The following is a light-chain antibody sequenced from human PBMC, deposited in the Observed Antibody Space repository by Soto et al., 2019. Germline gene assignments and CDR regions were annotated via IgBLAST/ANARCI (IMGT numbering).Light chain of an antibody. CDR1: SSDVGGYNY. V-gene: IGLV2-8*01. J-gene: IGLJ3*02. Sequence: QSALTQPPSASGSPGQSVTSSCTGTSSDVGGYNYVSWYQQHPGKAPKLMIYEVSKRPSGVPDRFSGSMSGSTPSLAITGLQAEDEADYYNHSYDSSLSGWVFGGGTKLTVL. CDR2: EVS. CDR3: HSYDSSLSGWV.